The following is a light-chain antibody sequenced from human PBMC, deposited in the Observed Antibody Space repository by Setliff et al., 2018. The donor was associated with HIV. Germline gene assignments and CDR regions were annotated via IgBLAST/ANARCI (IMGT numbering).Light chain of an antibody. CDR2: YDI. Sequence: SYELTQPPSVSVAPGKTARITCGGDNIGSKSVHWYQQKPGQAPVLVIYYDIDRPSGIPERFSGSNSGNTATLTISRVEAGDEADYYCQVWDSSSDHHVFGTGTKV. J-gene: IGLJ1*01. CDR3: QVWDSSSDHHV. CDR1: NIGSKS. V-gene: IGLV3-21*04.